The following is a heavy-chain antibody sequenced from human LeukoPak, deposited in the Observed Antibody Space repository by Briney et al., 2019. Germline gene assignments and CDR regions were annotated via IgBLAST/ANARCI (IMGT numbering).Heavy chain of an antibody. D-gene: IGHD3-22*01. Sequence: GGSPRLSCVASGFTFSAFAMSWVRQAPGKGLEWVSAISGSGGSTYYADSVKGRFTISRDNSKNTLYLQMNSLRADDTAVYYCAKSTMIVVVIPPFDYWGQGTLVTVSS. CDR1: GFTFSAFA. V-gene: IGHV3-23*01. CDR3: AKSTMIVVVIPPFDY. CDR2: ISGSGGST. J-gene: IGHJ4*02.